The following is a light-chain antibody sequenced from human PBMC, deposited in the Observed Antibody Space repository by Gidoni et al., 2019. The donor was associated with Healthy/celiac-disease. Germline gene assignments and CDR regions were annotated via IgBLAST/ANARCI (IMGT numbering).Light chain of an antibody. CDR2: AAS. CDR3: QQLNSYPGFT. CDR1: QGISSY. V-gene: IGKV1-9*01. Sequence: DIQFTQSPSFLSASVGDRVTITCRASQGISSYLAWYQQKPGKAPKLLIYAASTLQSGVPSRFSGSGSGTEFTLTISSLQPEDFATYYCQQLNSYPGFTFXPXTKVDIK. J-gene: IGKJ3*01.